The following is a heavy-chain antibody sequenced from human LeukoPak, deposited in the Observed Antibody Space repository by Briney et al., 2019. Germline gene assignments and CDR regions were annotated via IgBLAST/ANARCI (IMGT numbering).Heavy chain of an antibody. CDR1: GYTFTSYG. J-gene: IGHJ4*02. V-gene: IGHV1-18*01. Sequence: ASVKVSCKASGYTFTSYGISWVRQAPGQGLEWMGWISAYNGNTNYAQKLQGRVTMTTDTSTSTAYVELRGLRSDDTAVYYCARVLDDYGDYVRLVGSDYWGQGTLVTVSS. D-gene: IGHD4-17*01. CDR2: ISAYNGNT. CDR3: ARVLDDYGDYVRLVGSDY.